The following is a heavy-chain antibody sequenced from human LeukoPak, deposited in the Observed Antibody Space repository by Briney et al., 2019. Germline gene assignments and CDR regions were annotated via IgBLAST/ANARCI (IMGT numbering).Heavy chain of an antibody. CDR2: IIPIFGTA. V-gene: IGHV1-69*13. J-gene: IGHJ4*02. D-gene: IGHD2-2*02. CDR1: GGTFSSYA. Sequence: ASVKVSCKASGGTFSSYAISWVRQAPGQGLEWMGGIIPIFGTANYAQKFQGRVTITADESTSTAYMELSSLRSEDTAVYYCARAGEYQLLYDYWGQGTLVTVSS. CDR3: ARAGEYQLLYDY.